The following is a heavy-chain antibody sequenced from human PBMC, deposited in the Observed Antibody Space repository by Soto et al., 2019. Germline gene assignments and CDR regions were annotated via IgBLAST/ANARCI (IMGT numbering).Heavy chain of an antibody. CDR3: ARDRDSSGYYYYGMDV. Sequence: VASVKVSCKASGYTFTSYGISWVRQAPGQGLEWMGWTSAYNGKTNYAQKLQGRVTMTTDTSTSTAYMELGSLRSDDTAVYYCARDRDSSGYYYYGMDVWGQGTTVTVSS. CDR2: TSAYNGKT. CDR1: GYTFTSYG. D-gene: IGHD3-22*01. J-gene: IGHJ6*02. V-gene: IGHV1-18*01.